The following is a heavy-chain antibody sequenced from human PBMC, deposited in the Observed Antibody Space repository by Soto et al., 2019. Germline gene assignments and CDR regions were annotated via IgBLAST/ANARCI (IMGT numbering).Heavy chain of an antibody. D-gene: IGHD2-15*01. Sequence: QVQLVQSGAEVKKPGSSVKVSCKAPGGTFSSYAISWVRQAPGQGLEWMGGIIPIFGTANYAQKFQGRVTITADESTITGYMELSSLRSEDTAVYYCSRSQGGSSSLDIYYYDYYGMDVWGQGTTVTVSS. CDR1: GGTFSSYA. J-gene: IGHJ6*02. CDR2: IIPIFGTA. V-gene: IGHV1-69*01. CDR3: SRSQGGSSSLDIYYYDYYGMDV.